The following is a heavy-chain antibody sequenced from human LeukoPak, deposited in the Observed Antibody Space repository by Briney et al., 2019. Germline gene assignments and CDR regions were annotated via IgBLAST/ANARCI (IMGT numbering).Heavy chain of an antibody. CDR2: INHTGKA. V-gene: IGHV4-34*01. J-gene: IGHJ4*02. CDR3: AGKTGPKGGEF. D-gene: IGHD2-21*01. CDR1: GGSFSGYF. Sequence: SETLSLTCAVYGGSFSGYFWSWIRQSPGKGLEWIGEINHTGKAAYNPSLKSRVTISIDTPKNQFSLRLSAVTARDTAGYYCAGKTGPKGGEFWGQGNLVNVSS.